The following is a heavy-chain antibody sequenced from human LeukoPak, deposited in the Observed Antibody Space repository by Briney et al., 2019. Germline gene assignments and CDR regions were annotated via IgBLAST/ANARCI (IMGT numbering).Heavy chain of an antibody. CDR1: GGSISIF. D-gene: IGHD5-24*01. V-gene: IGHV4-59*01. CDR3: ALGRDGYKAVDY. Sequence: SETLSLTCTVSGGSISIFWTWIRQPPGKGLECIGYVYYSGATNYNPSLKSRVTISVDTSKNQFSLKLSSVTAADTAVYYCALGRDGYKAVDYWGQGTLVTVSS. J-gene: IGHJ4*02. CDR2: VYYSGAT.